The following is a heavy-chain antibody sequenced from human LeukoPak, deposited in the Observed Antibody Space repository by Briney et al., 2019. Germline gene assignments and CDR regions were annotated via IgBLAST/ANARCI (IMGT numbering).Heavy chain of an antibody. D-gene: IGHD3-3*01. V-gene: IGHV4-31*03. CDR1: GGSIRSGGYY. CDR3: ARVEWPINYFDY. J-gene: IGHJ4*02. Sequence: SETLSLTCTVSGGSIRSGGYYWSWIRQHPGKGLEWIGNIYYSGSTSYNPSLKSRVTISVDTSKNQFSLKLNSVTAADTAVYYCARVEWPINYFDYWGQGTLVTVSS. CDR2: IYYSGST.